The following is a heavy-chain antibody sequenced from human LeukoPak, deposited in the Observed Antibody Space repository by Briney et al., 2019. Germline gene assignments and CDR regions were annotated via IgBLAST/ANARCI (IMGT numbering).Heavy chain of an antibody. CDR2: IIPIFGTA. Sequence: SVKVSCKASVGTFSSYAISWVRQAPGQGLEWIGGIIPIFGTANYAQKFQGRVTITADKSTSTAYMELSSLRSEDTAVYYCAREERYCSGGSCYFGYWGQGTLVTVSS. V-gene: IGHV1-69*06. J-gene: IGHJ4*02. CDR3: AREERYCSGGSCYFGY. CDR1: VGTFSSYA. D-gene: IGHD2-15*01.